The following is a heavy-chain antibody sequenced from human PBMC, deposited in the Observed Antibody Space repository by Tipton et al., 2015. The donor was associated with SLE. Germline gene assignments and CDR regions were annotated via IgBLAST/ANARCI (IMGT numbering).Heavy chain of an antibody. CDR3: AREAGSSRYFDY. Sequence: TLSLTCTVSGGSISSHYWSWIRQPPGKGLEWIGFIYHSGSINYNPSLKSRVTMSVDTSQNQFSLQVTSVTAADTAVYYCAREAGSSRYFDYWGQGTLVTVSS. CDR2: IYHSGSI. D-gene: IGHD1-26*01. J-gene: IGHJ4*02. V-gene: IGHV4-59*11. CDR1: GGSISSHY.